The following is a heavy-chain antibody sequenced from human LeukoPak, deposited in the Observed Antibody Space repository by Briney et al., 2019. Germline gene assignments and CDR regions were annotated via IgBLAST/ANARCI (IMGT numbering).Heavy chain of an antibody. CDR2: INPNSGGT. Sequence: ASVKVSCKASGYTFTDYYMHWVRQAPGQGLEWMGWINPNSGGTNYAQKFQDRVTMTRDTSISTDYMELSRLRSADTAVYYCARDYYGSGTTWGYWGQGTLVTVSS. D-gene: IGHD3-10*01. J-gene: IGHJ4*02. CDR1: GYTFTDYY. V-gene: IGHV1-2*02. CDR3: ARDYYGSGTTWGY.